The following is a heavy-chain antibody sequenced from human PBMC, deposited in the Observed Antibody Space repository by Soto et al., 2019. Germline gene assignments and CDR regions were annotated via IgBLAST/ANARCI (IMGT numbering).Heavy chain of an antibody. V-gene: IGHV1-69*13. D-gene: IGHD2-8*02. J-gene: IGHJ4*02. Sequence: SVKVSCKASGGTFSSYAINWVRQAPGQGLEWMGGIIPIFGSADYAPTFQGRVTITADQSATTVYLELSSLTFEDTAIYYCAREGTGSYYFDFWAQGILVTVSS. CDR1: GGTFSSYA. CDR2: IIPIFGSA. CDR3: AREGTGSYYFDF.